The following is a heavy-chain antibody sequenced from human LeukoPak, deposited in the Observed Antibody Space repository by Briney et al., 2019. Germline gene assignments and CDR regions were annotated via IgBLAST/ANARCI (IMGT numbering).Heavy chain of an antibody. CDR2: ISGSGNDI. J-gene: IGHJ4*02. CDR1: GFIFSGYY. Sequence: PGGSLRLSCATSGFIFSGYYMSWIRQAPGKGLVWVSYISGSGNDISYADSVKGRFTISRDNAKGSLYLQVNSLRAADTAVYYCGTHAGRTGSDDWGQGTLVTVSS. D-gene: IGHD3/OR15-3a*01. V-gene: IGHV3-11*01. CDR3: GTHAGRTGSDD.